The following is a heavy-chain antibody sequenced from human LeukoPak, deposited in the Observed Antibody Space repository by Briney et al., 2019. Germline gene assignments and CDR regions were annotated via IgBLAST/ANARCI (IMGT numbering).Heavy chain of an antibody. D-gene: IGHD3-10*02. CDR2: IYYSGST. V-gene: IGHV4-61*08. CDR3: VRVMLGTPNWFDP. J-gene: IGHJ5*02. CDR1: GGSISSVGYY. Sequence: SETLSLTCTVSGGSISSVGYYWSWIRQPPGKGLEWIGYIYYSGSTNYNPSLKSRVTISVDTSKNQFSLKLSSVTAADTAVYYCVRVMLGTPNWFDPWGQGTLVTVSS.